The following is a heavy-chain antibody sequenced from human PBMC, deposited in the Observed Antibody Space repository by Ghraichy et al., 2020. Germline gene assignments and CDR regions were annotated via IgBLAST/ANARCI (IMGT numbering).Heavy chain of an antibody. D-gene: IGHD4-17*01. J-gene: IGHJ3*02. CDR3: ARVGNDYGDYERAFDI. Sequence: ASVKVSCKASGYTFTDYYIHWVRQAPGQGLEWMGWINSNSGGTKYAQNFQGRVTMTRDTSISTAYMELRRLRSDDTAIYYCARVGNDYGDYERAFDIWGQGTTVTVSS. V-gene: IGHV1-2*02. CDR2: INSNSGGT. CDR1: GYTFTDYY.